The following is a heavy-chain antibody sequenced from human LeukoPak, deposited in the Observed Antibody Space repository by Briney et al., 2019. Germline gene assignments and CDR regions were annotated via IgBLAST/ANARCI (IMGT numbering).Heavy chain of an antibody. Sequence: GESLKTSCKGFGFSFTSFWIAWVRQVPGKGLEGMGTIYPGDANTRYRPSFQAQVTTTADKSISTAYLQRSSLKASDTAMYSCATRHYGQNAFDIWGQGTMVTVSS. J-gene: IGHJ3*02. CDR1: GFSFTSFW. CDR2: IYPGDANT. D-gene: IGHD3-16*01. V-gene: IGHV5-51*01. CDR3: ATRHYGQNAFDI.